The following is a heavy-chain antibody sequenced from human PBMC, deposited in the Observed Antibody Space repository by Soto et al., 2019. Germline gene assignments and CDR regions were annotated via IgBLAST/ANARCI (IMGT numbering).Heavy chain of an antibody. CDR1: GYTFTSYA. Sequence: GASVKVSCKASGYTFTSYAIYWVRQAPGQSLEWLGWINGDTGKSTYSAKFRGRVTITADESTSTVYMELSSLRGEDTAVYYCARGALTTLAYYYGMDVWGQGTTVTVSS. CDR3: ARGALTTLAYYYGMDV. V-gene: IGHV1-3*01. J-gene: IGHJ6*02. CDR2: INGDTGKS. D-gene: IGHD4-4*01.